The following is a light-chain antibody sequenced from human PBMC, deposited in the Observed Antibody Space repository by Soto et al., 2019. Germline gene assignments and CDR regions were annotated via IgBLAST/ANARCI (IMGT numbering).Light chain of an antibody. CDR1: SGSVSTSNF. CDR3: VLYMGSGICV. CDR2: STN. Sequence: QTVVTQEPSFSVSPGRTVTLTCDLSSGSVSTSNFPSWYQQTPGQAPRTLIYSTNTRSSGVPDRFSGSILGNKAALTITGAQADDESDYYCVLYMGSGICVFGGGTKLTVL. J-gene: IGLJ3*02. V-gene: IGLV8-61*01.